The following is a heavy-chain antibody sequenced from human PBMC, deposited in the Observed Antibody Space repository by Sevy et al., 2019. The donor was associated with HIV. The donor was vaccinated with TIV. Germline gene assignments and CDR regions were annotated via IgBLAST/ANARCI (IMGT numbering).Heavy chain of an antibody. CDR3: AKSYFGSGICYGMDL. Sequence: GGSLRLSCAVSGFTFRNFWMSWVRQAPGKGLEWVANIRQDGSEKYYVDSVRGRFTISRDNAKNSLFLQLNSLRADDTAIYYCAKSYFGSGICYGMDLWGRGTTVTVSS. D-gene: IGHD3-10*01. V-gene: IGHV3-7*01. J-gene: IGHJ6*02. CDR1: GFTFRNFW. CDR2: IRQDGSEK.